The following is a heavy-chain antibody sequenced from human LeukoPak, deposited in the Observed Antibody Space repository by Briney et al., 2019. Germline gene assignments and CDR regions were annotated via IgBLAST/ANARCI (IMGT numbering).Heavy chain of an antibody. CDR1: GGSISSYY. D-gene: IGHD4-17*01. Sequence: SETLSLTCSVSGGSISSYYWSWIRQPPGKGLEWIGYIYYSGSTNYNPSLKSRVTISVDTSKNQFSLKLSSVTAADTAVYYCARDGYDYGDYNWFDPWGQGTLVTVSS. CDR3: ARDGYDYGDYNWFDP. V-gene: IGHV4-59*12. J-gene: IGHJ5*02. CDR2: IYYSGST.